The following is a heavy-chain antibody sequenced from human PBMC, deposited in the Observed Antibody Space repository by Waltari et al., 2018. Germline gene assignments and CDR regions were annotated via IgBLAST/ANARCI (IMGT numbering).Heavy chain of an antibody. CDR2: IKQDGSEK. CDR3: ARDPVTSSYPEYYFDY. D-gene: IGHD4-4*01. V-gene: IGHV3-7*01. CDR1: GFTFSSYW. Sequence: EVQLVESGGGLVQPGGSLRLSCAASGFTFSSYWMSWVRQAPGKGLEWVANIKQDGSEKYYVDSVKGRFTISRDNAKNSLYLQMNSLRAEDTAVYYCARDPVTSSYPEYYFDYWGQGTLVTVSS. J-gene: IGHJ4*02.